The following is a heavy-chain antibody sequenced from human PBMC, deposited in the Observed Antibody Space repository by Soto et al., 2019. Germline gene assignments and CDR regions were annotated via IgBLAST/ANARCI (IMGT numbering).Heavy chain of an antibody. J-gene: IGHJ6*02. D-gene: IGHD1-20*01. Sequence: QVQLQESGPGLVKPSQTLSLTCTVSGGSISSGDYYWSWIRQPPGKGQEWIGYIYYSGSTYYNPSLKSRVTIPVDTAKNQFSLKLSSVTAADTAVYYCAREVTGTSETYYYYGMDVWGQGTTVTVSS. CDR1: GGSISSGDYY. CDR2: IYYSGST. V-gene: IGHV4-30-4*01. CDR3: AREVTGTSETYYYYGMDV.